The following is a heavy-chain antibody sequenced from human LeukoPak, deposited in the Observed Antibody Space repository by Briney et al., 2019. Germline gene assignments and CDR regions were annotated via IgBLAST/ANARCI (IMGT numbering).Heavy chain of an antibody. Sequence: GASVKVSCKASGYTFTSYDINWVRQATGQGLEWMGWMNPNSGNTGYAQKFQGRVTMTRNTSISTAYMELSSLRSEDTAVYYCATNYNDSSGYYYLLWYWGQGTLVTVSS. J-gene: IGHJ4*02. CDR2: MNPNSGNT. CDR1: GYTFTSYD. D-gene: IGHD3-22*01. V-gene: IGHV1-8*01. CDR3: ATNYNDSSGYYYLLWY.